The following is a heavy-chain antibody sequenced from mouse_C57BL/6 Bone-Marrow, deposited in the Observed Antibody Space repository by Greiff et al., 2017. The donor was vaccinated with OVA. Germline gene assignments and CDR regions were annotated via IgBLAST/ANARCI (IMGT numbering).Heavy chain of an antibody. Sequence: VHLQQSGAELVRPGASVKLSCKASGYTFTDYYINWVKQRPGQGLEWIARIYPGSGNTYYNEKFKGKATLTAEKSSSTAYMQLSSLTSEDSAVYFCAGDRDWGFDYWGQGTTLTVSS. CDR3: AGDRDWGFDY. CDR1: GYTFTDYY. J-gene: IGHJ2*01. V-gene: IGHV1-76*01. CDR2: IYPGSGNT. D-gene: IGHD4-1*01.